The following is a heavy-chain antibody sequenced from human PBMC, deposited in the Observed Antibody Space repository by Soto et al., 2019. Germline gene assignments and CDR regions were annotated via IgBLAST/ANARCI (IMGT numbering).Heavy chain of an antibody. CDR2: INGVGTYT. V-gene: IGHV3-74*01. D-gene: IGHD3-3*01. J-gene: IGHJ4*02. CDR1: GFTFSNYC. CDR3: ARDFRSSDF. Sequence: EVQLVESGGGSAQPGGSLRLSCAASGFTFSNYCIHWVRQAPGKGPMWVSRINGVGTYTNYADSVRGRFSISRDNSENTVYLQMNSLRAEDAAMYYCARDFRSSDFWGQGTPVTVSS.